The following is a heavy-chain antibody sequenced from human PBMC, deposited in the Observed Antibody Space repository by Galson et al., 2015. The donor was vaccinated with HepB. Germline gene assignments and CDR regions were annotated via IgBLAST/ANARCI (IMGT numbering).Heavy chain of an antibody. CDR1: GFTVSSNY. CDR3: ASELWFGEFDDY. Sequence: LRLSCAASGFTVSSNYMSWVRQAPGKGLEWVSVIYSGGSTYYADSVKGRFTISRDNSKNTLYLQMNSLRAEDTAVYYCASELWFGEFDDYWGQGTLVTVSS. V-gene: IGHV3-53*01. J-gene: IGHJ4*02. CDR2: IYSGGST. D-gene: IGHD3-10*01.